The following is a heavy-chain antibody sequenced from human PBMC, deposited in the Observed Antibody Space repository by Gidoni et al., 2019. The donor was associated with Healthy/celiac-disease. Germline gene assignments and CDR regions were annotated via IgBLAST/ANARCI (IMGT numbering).Heavy chain of an antibody. CDR3: AKDAGYCSSTSCLAYYGMDV. J-gene: IGHJ6*02. CDR2: ISYDGSNK. D-gene: IGHD2-2*01. V-gene: IGHV3-30*18. CDR1: GFTFSSSA. Sequence: QVHLVAPGVGVFQPAMSLRLSCAASGFTFSSSAIPWVRQAPGKGLEWVAVISYDGSNKYYTDSGKGRFTISRDNSKNTLYLQMNSLRAEDTAVYYCAKDAGYCSSTSCLAYYGMDVWGQGTTVTVSS.